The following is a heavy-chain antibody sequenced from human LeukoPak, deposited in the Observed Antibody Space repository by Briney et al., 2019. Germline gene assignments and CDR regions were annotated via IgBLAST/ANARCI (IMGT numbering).Heavy chain of an antibody. CDR3: AKEHDSSGYQYNWLDP. CDR2: MSWNSGNI. Sequence: GGSLRLSCTASGFIFDDYAMHWVRQAPGKGLEWVSGMSWNSGNIGYADSVKGRFTISRDNAKNSLYLQTNGLRPEDTAFYYCAKEHDSSGYQYNWLDPWGQGTLVTVSS. J-gene: IGHJ5*02. D-gene: IGHD3-22*01. V-gene: IGHV3-9*01. CDR1: GFIFDDYA.